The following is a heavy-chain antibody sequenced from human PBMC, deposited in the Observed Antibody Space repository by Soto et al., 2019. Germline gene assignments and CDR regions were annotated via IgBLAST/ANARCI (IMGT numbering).Heavy chain of an antibody. CDR3: ARRSSGWYGADFDY. Sequence: ASVKVSCKASGYTFTSYDINWVRQATGQGLEWMGWMNPNSGNTGYAQKFQGRVTMTRNTSISTAYMELSSLRSEDTAVYYCARRSSGWYGADFDYWGQGTLVTVSS. CDR1: GYTFTSYD. J-gene: IGHJ4*02. V-gene: IGHV1-8*01. D-gene: IGHD6-19*01. CDR2: MNPNSGNT.